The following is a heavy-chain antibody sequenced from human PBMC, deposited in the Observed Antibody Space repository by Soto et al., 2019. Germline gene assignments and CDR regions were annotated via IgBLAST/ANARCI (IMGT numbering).Heavy chain of an antibody. CDR2: IIPIFGTA. D-gene: IGHD2-15*01. CDR3: ARLLVVVAATRAAFDI. J-gene: IGHJ3*02. Sequence: QVQLVQSGAEVKKPGSSVKVSCKASGGTFSSDAISWVRQAPGQGLEWMGGIIPIFGTANYAQKFQGRGTITADESTSTAYMELSSLRSEDTAVYYCARLLVVVAATRAAFDIWGQGTMVTVSS. CDR1: GGTFSSDA. V-gene: IGHV1-69*01.